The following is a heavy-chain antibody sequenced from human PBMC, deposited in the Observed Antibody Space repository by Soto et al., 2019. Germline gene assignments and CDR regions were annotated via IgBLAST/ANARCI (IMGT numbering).Heavy chain of an antibody. J-gene: IGHJ6*02. Sequence: PLGSLRLSCAAAAFTFSSHWMNWDRQAPVKPLEWVANIKQDGSEKYYVDSVKGRLTISRDNAKNSVYLQMYSLRAEDTAVYYSASDPSAWSYAFCSGYSSRGMDVWGQGTTVTVSS. D-gene: IGHD3-3*01. V-gene: IGHV3-7*01. CDR1: AFTFSSHW. CDR2: IKQDGSEK. CDR3: ASDPSAWSYAFCSGYSSRGMDV.